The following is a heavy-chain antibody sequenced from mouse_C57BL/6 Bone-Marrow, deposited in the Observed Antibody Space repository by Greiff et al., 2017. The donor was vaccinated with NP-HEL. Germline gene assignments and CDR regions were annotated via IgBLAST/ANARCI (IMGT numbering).Heavy chain of an antibody. D-gene: IGHD1-1*01. J-gene: IGHJ1*03. CDR2: IYPGSGST. CDR3: AKEGTHYYGSSYPYWYFDV. V-gene: IGHV1-55*01. CDR1: VYTFTSYW. Sequence: QLPPPFSLLFQPGASVQLSFKSSVYTFTSYWLTCLQPRPGQGLAWIGDIYPGSGSTNYNEKFKSKATLTVDTSSSTAYMQLSSLTSEDSAVYYCAKEGTHYYGSSYPYWYFDVWGTGTTVTVSS.